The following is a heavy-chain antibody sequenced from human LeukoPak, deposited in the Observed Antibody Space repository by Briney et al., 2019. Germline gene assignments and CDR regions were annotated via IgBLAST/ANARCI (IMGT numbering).Heavy chain of an antibody. CDR3: ARTRYCSSTSCYNWFDP. V-gene: IGHV5-51*01. D-gene: IGHD2-2*01. CDR1: GYSFTSYW. Sequence: GESLQISCKGSGYSFTSYWIGWVRQLPGKGLEWMGIIYPGDSDTRYSPSFQGQVTISADKSISTAYLQWSSLKASDTAMYYCARTRYCSSTSCYNWFDPWGQGTLVTVSS. CDR2: IYPGDSDT. J-gene: IGHJ5*02.